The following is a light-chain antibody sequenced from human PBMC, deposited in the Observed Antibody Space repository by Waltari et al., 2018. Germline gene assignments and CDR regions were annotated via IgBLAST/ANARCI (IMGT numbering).Light chain of an antibody. Sequence: QLVLTQSPSASASLGASVKLTCTLSSDHRNYALPWHQQRPEKDPRYLMKLNSDGSHIKGDGIPDRFSGSSSGAERYLTISSLQSEDEADYYCQTWGTVSHVVFGGGTKLTVL. CDR2: LNSDGSH. V-gene: IGLV4-69*01. J-gene: IGLJ2*01. CDR1: SDHRNYA. CDR3: QTWGTVSHVV.